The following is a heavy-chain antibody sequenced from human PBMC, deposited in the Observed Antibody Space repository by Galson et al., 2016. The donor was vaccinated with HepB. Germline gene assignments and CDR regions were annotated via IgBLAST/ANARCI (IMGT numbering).Heavy chain of an antibody. CDR1: GFTFSDYP. J-gene: IGHJ6*02. Sequence: SLRLSCATSGFTFSDYPMYWIRQAPGEGLEWVARISHDAIHTSYADSLKGRFTISRDNSKNTLSLQMNGLRPEDTAVYCCVKCIASRGVYYYYYGMDVWGQGTTVTVSS. V-gene: IGHV3-30-3*01. D-gene: IGHD6-13*01. CDR2: ISHDAIHT. CDR3: VKCIASRGVYYYYYGMDV.